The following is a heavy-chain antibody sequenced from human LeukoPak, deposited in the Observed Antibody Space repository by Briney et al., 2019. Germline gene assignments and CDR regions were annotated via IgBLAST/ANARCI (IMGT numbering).Heavy chain of an antibody. V-gene: IGHV2-5*02. J-gene: IGHJ4*02. CDR3: AHSSDNWNDFNFDY. D-gene: IGHD1-20*01. CDR1: GFSLSTSGVG. Sequence: ESGPTLVNPTQTLTLTCTFSGFSLSTSGVGVGWIRQPPGKALEWLALIYWDDDKRYSPSLKSRLTITKDTSENQVVLTMTNMDPVDTATYCCAHSSDNWNDFNFDYWGQGTLVTVSS. CDR2: IYWDDDK.